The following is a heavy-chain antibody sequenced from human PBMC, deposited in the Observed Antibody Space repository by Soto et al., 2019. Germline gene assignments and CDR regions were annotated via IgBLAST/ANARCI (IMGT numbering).Heavy chain of an antibody. Sequence: QVQLVQSGAEVKKPGSSVKVSCKTSGVSFNNNGIGWVRQAPGHGLEWMGGVSPPFRTSNYARKFQARISITADAPTGTVNMELSSLTSEDTAQYYCARVLYYGSGSYSPYGMEVWGPGTTVTVSS. CDR1: GVSFNNNG. V-gene: IGHV1-69*01. D-gene: IGHD3-10*01. CDR2: VSPPFRTS. CDR3: ARVLYYGSGSYSPYGMEV. J-gene: IGHJ6*02.